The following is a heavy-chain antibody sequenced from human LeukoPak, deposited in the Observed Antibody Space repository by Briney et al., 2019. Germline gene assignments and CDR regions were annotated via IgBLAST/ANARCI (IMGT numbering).Heavy chain of an antibody. D-gene: IGHD3-16*01. V-gene: IGHV4-39*01. CDR1: GGSISSSSYY. J-gene: IGHJ4*02. Sequence: SETLSLTCTVSGGSISSSSYYWGWIRQPPGKGLEWIGSIYYSGSTYYNPSLKSRVTISVDTSKNQFSLKLSSVTAADTAVYYCAKGVFEGAVFDYWGQGTLVTVSS. CDR3: AKGVFEGAVFDY. CDR2: IYYSGST.